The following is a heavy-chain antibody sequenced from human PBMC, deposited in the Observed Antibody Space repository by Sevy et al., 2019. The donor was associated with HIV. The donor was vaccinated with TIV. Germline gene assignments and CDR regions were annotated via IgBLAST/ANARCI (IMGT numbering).Heavy chain of an antibody. CDR2: IQYDGSNK. D-gene: IGHD2-21*01. V-gene: IGHV3-30*02. J-gene: IGHJ4*02. CDR1: GFSFSSYG. Sequence: GGSLRLSCAASGFSFSSYGMHWVRQAPGKGLEWMSYIQYDGSNKDSADSVKGRFTISRDNSKNTLYLQMNSLRVEDMAVFYCVKEGGGEGGDHWGQGTLVTVSS. CDR3: VKEGGGEGGDH.